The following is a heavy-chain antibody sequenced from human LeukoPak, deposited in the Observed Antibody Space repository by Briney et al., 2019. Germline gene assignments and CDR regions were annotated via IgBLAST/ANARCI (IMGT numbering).Heavy chain of an antibody. V-gene: IGHV7-4-1*02. CDR1: GYTFNTHG. J-gene: IGHJ4*02. D-gene: IGHD6-19*01. CDR2: INTNTGNT. Sequence: ASVKVSCKASGYTFNTHGMIWVRQAPGQGLEWMAWINTNTGNTTYAQGFTGRVVLSLDTSVSTAYLQIISLKAEDTAIYYCARAGKQWLVLDFGGQGTLVTVSS. CDR3: ARAGKQWLVLDF.